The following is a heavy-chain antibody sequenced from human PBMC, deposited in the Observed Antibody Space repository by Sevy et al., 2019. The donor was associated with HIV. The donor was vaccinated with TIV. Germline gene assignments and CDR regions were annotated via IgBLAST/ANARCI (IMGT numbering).Heavy chain of an antibody. Sequence: GGSLRLSCAASGFTFSSYAMSWVRRAPGKGLEWVSAISGSGGSTYYADSVKGRFTISRDNSKNTLYLQMNSLRAEDTAVYYCAKGPSPLQYSSSSSMYYFDYWGQGTLVTVSS. CDR1: GFTFSSYA. V-gene: IGHV3-23*01. J-gene: IGHJ4*02. CDR3: AKGPSPLQYSSSSSMYYFDY. CDR2: ISGSGGST. D-gene: IGHD6-6*01.